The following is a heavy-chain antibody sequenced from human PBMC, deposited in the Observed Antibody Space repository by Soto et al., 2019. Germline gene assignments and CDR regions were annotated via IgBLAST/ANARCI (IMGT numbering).Heavy chain of an antibody. V-gene: IGHV3-23*01. D-gene: IGHD4-17*01. CDR3: ARDKTDDTVTVPAGYFDY. J-gene: IGHJ4*02. CDR2: VIDSGGST. CDR1: GFTFSSYV. Sequence: PGGSLRLSCAASGFTFSSYVMNWVRQAPGKGLEWVSSVIDSGGSTHYADSVKGRFTISRHNSKNTLYLQMNSLRAEDTAVYYCARDKTDDTVTVPAGYFDYWGQGTLVTVSS.